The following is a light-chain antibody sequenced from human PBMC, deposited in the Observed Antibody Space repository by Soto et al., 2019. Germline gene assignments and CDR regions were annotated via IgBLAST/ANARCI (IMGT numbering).Light chain of an antibody. V-gene: IGKV3-15*01. CDR1: QSIRSN. J-gene: IGKJ1*01. Sequence: EIVRTQSPDTLSVSPGEGSTLSCRVSQSIRSNLAWYQQRPGQAPRLLMYGASTRADGIPARFTGSGSGTEFTLTISRLEPGDFAVYYCQQYGSSPWTFGQGTKVDIK. CDR3: QQYGSSPWT. CDR2: GAS.